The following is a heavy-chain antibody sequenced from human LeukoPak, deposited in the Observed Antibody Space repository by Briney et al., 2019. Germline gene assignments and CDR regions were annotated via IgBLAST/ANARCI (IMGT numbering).Heavy chain of an antibody. CDR3: ARPPYSLYSSAQYFQH. J-gene: IGHJ1*01. CDR1: GGTFSSYA. Sequence: SVKVSCKASGGTFSSYAISWVRQAPGQGLEWMGGIIPIFGTANYAQKFQGRVTITTDESTSTAYMELSSLRSEDTAVYYCARPPYSLYSSAQYFQHWGQGTLVTVSS. CDR2: IIPIFGTA. D-gene: IGHD6-13*01. V-gene: IGHV1-69*05.